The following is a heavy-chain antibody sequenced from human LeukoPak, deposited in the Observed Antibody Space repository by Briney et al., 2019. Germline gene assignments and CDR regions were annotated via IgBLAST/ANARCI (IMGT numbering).Heavy chain of an antibody. CDR3: ARDEV. CDR2: IKQDGSAK. V-gene: IGHV3-7*04. J-gene: IGHJ4*02. CDR1: GFTFSNYW. Sequence: GSLRLSCAASGFTFSNYWMSWVRQAPGKGLEWVANIKQDGSAKYYVDSVEGRFTISRDNAKNSLYLQMNSLRAEDTAVYYCARDEVWGQGTLVTVSS.